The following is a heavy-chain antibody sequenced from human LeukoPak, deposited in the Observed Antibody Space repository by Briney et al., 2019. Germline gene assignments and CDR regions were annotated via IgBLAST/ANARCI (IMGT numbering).Heavy chain of an antibody. CDR2: IKHDESEK. V-gene: IGHV3-7*01. D-gene: IGHD3-16*01. Sequence: GGSLRLSCVPSGFSFSNYAMSWVRQAPGKGLEWVANIKHDESEKNYLDSVKGRFTISRDNAQNSLYLQMNGLRVEDTAVYYCTRRLDDWGQGTLVTVSS. J-gene: IGHJ4*02. CDR1: GFSFSNYA. CDR3: TRRLDD.